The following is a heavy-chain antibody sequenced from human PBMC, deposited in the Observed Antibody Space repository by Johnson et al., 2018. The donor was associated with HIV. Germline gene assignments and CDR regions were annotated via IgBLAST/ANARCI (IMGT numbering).Heavy chain of an antibody. CDR2: TKNKANSYTT. J-gene: IGHJ3*01. D-gene: IGHD3-22*01. Sequence: VQLVESGGGLVQPGGSLRLSCAASGFTFSDHYMDWVRQAPGTGLEWVGRTKNKANSYTTDYAASVKGRFTISRDDSKNSLFLQMNSLKPEDTAVYYCARGRRRGAWLDAFDLWGQGTMVTVSS. CDR1: GFTFSDHY. CDR3: ARGRRRGAWLDAFDL. V-gene: IGHV3-72*01.